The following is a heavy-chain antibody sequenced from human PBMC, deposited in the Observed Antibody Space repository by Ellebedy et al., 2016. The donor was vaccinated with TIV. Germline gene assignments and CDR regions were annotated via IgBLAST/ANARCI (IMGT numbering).Heavy chain of an antibody. D-gene: IGHD5-12*01. J-gene: IGHJ4*02. V-gene: IGHV1-18*01. CDR1: GFTFTSFG. CDR2: ISVYNGDT. CDR3: ARVGWGYSGGEEY. Sequence: ASVQVSCKASGFTFTSFGISWVRQAPGHGLEWMGWISVYNGDTKYAQKLQGRVTMTTDTSTATAYMELGSLTSDNTTVYYCARVGWGYSGGEEYWGQGALVIVSS.